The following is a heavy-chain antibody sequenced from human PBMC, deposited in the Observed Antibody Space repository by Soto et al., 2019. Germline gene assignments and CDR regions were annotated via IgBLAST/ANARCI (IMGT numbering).Heavy chain of an antibody. D-gene: IGHD2-2*01. CDR1: SDSITSSNW. J-gene: IGHJ6*02. CDR3: ARVHRRRKYQLLGSYYYGMDV. V-gene: IGHV4-4*02. Sequence: SETLSLTCDVSSDSITSSNWWTWVRQSPGKGLEWIGEIYHSGGTNYNPSLKSRVTISVDKSKNQFSLKLSSVTAADTAVYYCARVHRRRKYQLLGSYYYGMDVWGQGTTVSVSS. CDR2: IYHSGGT.